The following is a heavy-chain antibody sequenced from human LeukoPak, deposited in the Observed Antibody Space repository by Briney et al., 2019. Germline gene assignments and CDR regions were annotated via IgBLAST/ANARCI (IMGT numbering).Heavy chain of an antibody. CDR2: INSDGSSE. J-gene: IGHJ6*02. V-gene: IGHV3-74*03. D-gene: IGHD3-9*01. CDR3: AREDPYSEGMDV. CDR1: GFTFGSYW. Sequence: PGGSLRLSCAASGFTFGSYWMHWVRQAPGKGLVWVSRINSDGSSETYADSVKGRFTISRDNAKNTLYVQMNSLRAEDTAVYYCAREDPYSEGMDVWGQGTSVTVSS.